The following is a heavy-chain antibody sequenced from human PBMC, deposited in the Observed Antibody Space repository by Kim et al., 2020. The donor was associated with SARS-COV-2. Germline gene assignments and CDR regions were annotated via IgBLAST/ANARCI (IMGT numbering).Heavy chain of an antibody. CDR3: ARAPITTVTNSFDY. J-gene: IGHJ4*02. D-gene: IGHD4-4*01. CDR1: GYTFTSYA. CDR2: INAGNGNT. Sequence: ASVKVSCKASGYTFTSYAMHWVRQAPGKRLEWMGWINAGNGNTKYSQKFQGRVTITRDTSASTAYMELSSLRSEDTAVYYCARAPITTVTNSFDYWGQGTLVTVSS. V-gene: IGHV1-3*01.